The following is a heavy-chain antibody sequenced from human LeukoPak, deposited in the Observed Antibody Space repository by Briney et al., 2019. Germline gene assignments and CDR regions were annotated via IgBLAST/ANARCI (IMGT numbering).Heavy chain of an antibody. D-gene: IGHD3-10*01. CDR2: VNGHGSAT. Sequence: GGSLRLSCAASGFTFSNYWMHWGRQAPGKGLVWVSRVNGHGSATTYADSVKGRFTISRDHAKNTLYLQMNSLRPEDTAVYYCARNHYGSVDYWGQGTLVTVSS. V-gene: IGHV3-74*01. CDR1: GFTFSNYW. J-gene: IGHJ4*02. CDR3: ARNHYGSVDY.